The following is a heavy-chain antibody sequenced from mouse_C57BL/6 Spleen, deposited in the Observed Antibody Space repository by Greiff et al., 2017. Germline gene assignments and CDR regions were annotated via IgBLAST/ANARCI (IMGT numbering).Heavy chain of an antibody. CDR2: IDPETGGT. CDR3: TRLGSNYYYFDY. Sequence: QVQLQQPGAELVRPGASVTLSCKASGYTFTDYEMHWVKQTPVHGLEWIGAIDPETGGTAYNQKFKGKAILTADKSSSTAYMELRSLTSEDSAVYYCTRLGSNYYYFDYWGQGTTLTVSS. D-gene: IGHD2-5*01. V-gene: IGHV1-15*01. J-gene: IGHJ2*01. CDR1: GYTFTDYE.